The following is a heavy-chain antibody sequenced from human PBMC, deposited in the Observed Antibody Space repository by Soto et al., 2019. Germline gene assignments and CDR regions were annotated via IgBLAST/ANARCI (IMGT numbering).Heavy chain of an antibody. V-gene: IGHV1-18*01. CDR3: ARGGGYCSSTSCYRNWFDP. CDR2: ISAYNGNT. CDR1: SYTFTSYG. Sequence: QVQLVQSGAEVKKPGASVKVSCKASSYTFTSYGISWVRQAPGQGLEWMGWISAYNGNTNYAQKLQSRVTMTTDTSTSKDYMELRSLRSDDTAVYYCARGGGYCSSTSCYRNWFDPWGQGTLVTVSS. J-gene: IGHJ5*02. D-gene: IGHD2-2*01.